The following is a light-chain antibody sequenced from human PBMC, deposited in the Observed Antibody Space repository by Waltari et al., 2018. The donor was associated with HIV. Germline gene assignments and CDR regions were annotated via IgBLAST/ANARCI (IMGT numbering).Light chain of an antibody. CDR3: CSYTGSSTRRPYV. Sequence: QAALTPPASVSGSPGTSITISCTGTSSDVGSYNLVSWYQQHPGKAPKVMIYEGSKRPSGVSNRFSGSKPGNTASLTISGLHAEDEADYYCCSYTGSSTRRPYVFGTGTKVTVL. J-gene: IGLJ1*01. CDR2: EGS. V-gene: IGLV2-23*01. CDR1: SSDVGSYNL.